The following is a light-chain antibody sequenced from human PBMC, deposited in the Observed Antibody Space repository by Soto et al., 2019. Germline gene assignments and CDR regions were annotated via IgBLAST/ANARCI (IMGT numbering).Light chain of an antibody. CDR2: GAS. CDR1: QSVSSSY. Sequence: DIVLTQSPGTLSLSQGERAALSCRASQSVSSSYLAWYQQKPGQAPRLLIYGASNRATGIADRFSGSGSGTDFTLTISSLQPEDIATYYCQQYDRLPRTFGQGTKVDIK. CDR3: QQYDRLPRT. V-gene: IGKV3-20*01. J-gene: IGKJ1*01.